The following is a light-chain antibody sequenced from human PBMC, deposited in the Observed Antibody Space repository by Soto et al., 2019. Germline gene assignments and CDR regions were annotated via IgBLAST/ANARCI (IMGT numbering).Light chain of an antibody. V-gene: IGKV3-20*01. CDR3: QQYGST. CDR2: GAS. Sequence: EIVMTQSPATLSVSPGETATLSCRASQSVAGNLAWYQQKPGQAPRLLIYGASNRATGIPDRFSGSGSGTDFTLTISRLEPEDSAVYYCQQYGSTFGQGTRLEIK. CDR1: QSVAGN. J-gene: IGKJ5*01.